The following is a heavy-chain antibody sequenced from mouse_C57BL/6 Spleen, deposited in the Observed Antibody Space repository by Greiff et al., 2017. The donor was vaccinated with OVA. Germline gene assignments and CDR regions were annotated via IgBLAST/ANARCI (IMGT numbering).Heavy chain of an antibody. CDR3: ARWGSSYTWFAY. CDR2: IYPGDGDT. Sequence: VQRVESGPELVKPGASVKISCKASGYAFSSSWMNWVKQRPGKGLEWIGRIYPGDGDTNYNGKFKGKATLTADKSSSTAYMQLSSLTSEDSAVYFCARWGSSYTWFAYWGQGTLVTVSA. CDR1: GYAFSSSW. V-gene: IGHV1-82*01. D-gene: IGHD1-1*01. J-gene: IGHJ3*01.